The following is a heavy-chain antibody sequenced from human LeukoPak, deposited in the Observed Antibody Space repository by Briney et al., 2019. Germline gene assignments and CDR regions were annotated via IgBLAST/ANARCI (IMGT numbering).Heavy chain of an antibody. V-gene: IGHV4-34*01. CDR2: INHSGST. CDR1: GGSFSGYY. D-gene: IGHD6-6*01. Sequence: SETLSLTCAVYGGSFSGYYWSWIRQPPGKGLEWIGEINHSGSTNYNPSLKSRVTISVDASKNQFSLKLSSVTAADTAVYYCARGGYIAALGYWGQGTLVTVSS. J-gene: IGHJ4*02. CDR3: ARGGYIAALGY.